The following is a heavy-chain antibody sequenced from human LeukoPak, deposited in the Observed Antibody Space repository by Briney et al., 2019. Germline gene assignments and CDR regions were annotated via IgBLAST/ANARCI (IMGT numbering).Heavy chain of an antibody. V-gene: IGHV4-59*08. CDR3: ASDNSGSYHPYY. CDR2: IDYSGRT. Sequence: PSETLSLTCTVSGGSISSYCWSWIRQPPGQGLEWIGYIDYSGRTKYNPSLKSRVTMSLGTSRNQFSLQLTSVTAADTAVYYCASDNSGSYHPYYWGLGTLVTVSS. D-gene: IGHD3-22*01. CDR1: GGSISSYC. J-gene: IGHJ4*02.